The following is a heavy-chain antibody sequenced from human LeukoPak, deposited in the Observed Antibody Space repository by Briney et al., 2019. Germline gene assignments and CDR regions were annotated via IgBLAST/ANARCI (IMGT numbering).Heavy chain of an antibody. Sequence: TLSLTCTVPDGSISNYFWSWIRQPPGRALEWLALIYWDDDKRYRPSLKSRLTITKDTSKNQVVLTMTNMDPVDTGTYYCVHSSSSSSYELAYWSQGTLVTVSS. J-gene: IGHJ4*02. D-gene: IGHD6-6*01. CDR2: IYWDDDK. CDR1: DGSISNYFWS. V-gene: IGHV2-5*02. CDR3: VHSSSSSSYELAY.